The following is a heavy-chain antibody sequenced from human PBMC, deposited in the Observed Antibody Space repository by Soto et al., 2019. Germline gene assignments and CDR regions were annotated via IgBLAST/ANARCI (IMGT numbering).Heavy chain of an antibody. CDR3: ARAPDGGATF. CDR1: GGSFSGYY. J-gene: IGHJ4*02. V-gene: IGHV4-34*01. D-gene: IGHD5-12*01. CDR2: INPSGST. Sequence: QVQLQQWGAGLLKPSETLSLTCAVYGGSFSGYYWSWIRQPPGMGLEWLGEINPSGSTSYNPSLDSHITTSVDTSKNHLSLKLTAATAPDTALYYRARAPDGGATFWGQGTLVTVSS.